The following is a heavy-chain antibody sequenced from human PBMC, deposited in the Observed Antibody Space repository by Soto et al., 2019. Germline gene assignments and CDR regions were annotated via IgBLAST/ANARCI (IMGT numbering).Heavy chain of an antibody. CDR3: ARLFNPGSAAGLDY. V-gene: IGHV5-51*01. CDR2: IYPDDSDT. Sequence: GEFLKISCKGSGYDFSSYWIGWVRQMPGKGLEWVGIIYPDDSDTRYSPSFQGQITISADKFISTAYLQWSSLKASDTAMYYCARLFNPGSAAGLDYWGQGALVTVSS. J-gene: IGHJ4*02. D-gene: IGHD6-13*01. CDR1: GYDFSSYW.